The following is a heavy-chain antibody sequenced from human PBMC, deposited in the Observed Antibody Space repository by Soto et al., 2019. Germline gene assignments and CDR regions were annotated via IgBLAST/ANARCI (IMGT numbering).Heavy chain of an antibody. CDR1: GVIFYSYN. J-gene: IGHJ4*02. Sequence: PGGSLRISCAACGVIFYSYNMNWVRQDPGKGLEWVSYISSSSSTTYYADSVKGRFTISRDNAKNSLYLQMNSLRDEDTAVYYCARDGSLYSGYDRCYFDYWGQGTLVTVSS. V-gene: IGHV3-48*02. CDR3: ARDGSLYSGYDRCYFDY. D-gene: IGHD5-12*01. CDR2: ISSSSSTT.